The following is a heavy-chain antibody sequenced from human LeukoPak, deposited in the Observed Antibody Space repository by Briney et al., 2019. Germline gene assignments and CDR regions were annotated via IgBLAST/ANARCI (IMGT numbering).Heavy chain of an antibody. CDR3: ARVYCSSTCCYAGFFDY. Sequence: SSVTVSCKASGYTFTSYVISWVRQAPGQGLEGMGWINPNRGGTNYAQRFQGRVTMSRDTSISTAYMELSRLTSVDTAVYSCARVYCSSTCCYAGFFDYWGQGTLVTVSS. D-gene: IGHD2-2*01. CDR1: GYTFTSYV. CDR2: INPNRGGT. V-gene: IGHV1-2*02. J-gene: IGHJ4*02.